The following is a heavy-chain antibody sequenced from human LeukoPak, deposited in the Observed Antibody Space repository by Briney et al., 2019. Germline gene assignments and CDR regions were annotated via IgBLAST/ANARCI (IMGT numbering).Heavy chain of an antibody. CDR2: INYSGNS. Sequence: SATLSLTCTVPGDSISTDYWSWIRQPPGKGLDWIGYINYSGNSEYNPSLKSRVTIPVDRSKNQVSLKMRSVTAADTAVYYCARLDCISKTCYNYWALGALVTVSS. V-gene: IGHV4-59*08. D-gene: IGHD2-21*01. CDR3: ARLDCISKTCYNY. CDR1: GDSISTDY. J-gene: IGHJ4*02.